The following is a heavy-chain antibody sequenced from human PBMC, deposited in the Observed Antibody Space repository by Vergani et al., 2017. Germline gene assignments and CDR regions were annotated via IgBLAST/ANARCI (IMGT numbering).Heavy chain of an antibody. CDR1: GYTFTSYG. CDR3: ARGIGYCSGGSCSLYYFDY. CDR2: ISAYNGNT. V-gene: IGHV1-18*04. D-gene: IGHD2-15*01. J-gene: IGHJ4*02. Sequence: QVQLVQSGAEVKKPGASVKVSCKASGYTFTSYGISWVRQAPGQGLEWMGWISAYNGNTNYAQKLQGRDTMTTDTSTSTAYMELRSLRSDDTAVYYCARGIGYCSGGSCSLYYFDYWGQGTLVTVSS.